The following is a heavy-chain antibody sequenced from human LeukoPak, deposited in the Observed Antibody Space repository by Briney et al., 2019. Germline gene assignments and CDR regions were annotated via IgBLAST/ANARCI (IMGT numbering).Heavy chain of an antibody. D-gene: IGHD3-22*01. CDR1: GFTFSSYW. J-gene: IGHJ4*02. CDR3: ARQYYHDSSGYPFDY. V-gene: IGHV3-74*01. Sequence: GGSLRLSCAASGFTFSSYWMHWVRQAPGKGLVWVSRINTDGSSTNYADSVKGRFTISRDNAKNTLYLQMNSLRAEDTAVYYCARQYYHDSSGYPFDYWGQGTVVTVSS. CDR2: INTDGSST.